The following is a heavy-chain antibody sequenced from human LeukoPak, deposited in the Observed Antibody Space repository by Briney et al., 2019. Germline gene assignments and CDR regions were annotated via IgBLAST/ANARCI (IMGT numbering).Heavy chain of an antibody. CDR3: ARGGVCYGY. J-gene: IGHJ4*02. CDR1: GGSFSGYY. V-gene: IGHV4-34*01. Sequence: SETPSLTCAVYGGSFSGYYWSWIRQPPGKGLEWIGEINHSGSTNYNPSLKSRVTISVDTSKNQFSLNLSSVTAADTAVYYCARGGVCYGYWGQGTLVTVSS. D-gene: IGHD2-8*01. CDR2: INHSGST.